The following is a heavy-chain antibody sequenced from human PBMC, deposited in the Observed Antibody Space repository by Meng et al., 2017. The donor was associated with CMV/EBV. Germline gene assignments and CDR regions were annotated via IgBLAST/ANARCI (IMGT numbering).Heavy chain of an antibody. V-gene: IGHV1-2*02. CDR3: AREGYFSGGGCYSWEVDY. CDR1: GYTFTGYY. Sequence: SVKVSCKASGYTFTGYYMHRVRQAPGQGLEWMGWINPYSGGTNYAQKFQGRVTMTRDTSTSTVYMELSRLRSDDTAVYYCAREGYFSGGGCYSWEVDYWGQGTLVTVSS. D-gene: IGHD2-15*01. CDR2: INPYSGGT. J-gene: IGHJ4*02.